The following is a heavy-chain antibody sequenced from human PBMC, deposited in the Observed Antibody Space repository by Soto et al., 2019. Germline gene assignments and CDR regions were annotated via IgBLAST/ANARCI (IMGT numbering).Heavy chain of an antibody. J-gene: IGHJ6*02. CDR3: ARAGYCSGGSCYSNRYYGMDV. V-gene: IGHV3-33*08. CDR2: IWYDGSNK. D-gene: IGHD2-15*01. CDR1: GFTFSSYW. Sequence: GGSLRLSCAASGFTFSSYWMSWVRQAPGKGLEWVAVIWYDGSNKYYADSVKGRFTISRDNSKNTLYLQMNSLRAEDTAVYYCARAGYCSGGSCYSNRYYGMDVWGQGTTVTVSS.